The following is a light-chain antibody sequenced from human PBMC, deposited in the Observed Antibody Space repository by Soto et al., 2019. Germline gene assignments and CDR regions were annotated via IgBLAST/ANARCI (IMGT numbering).Light chain of an antibody. V-gene: IGKV3-20*01. Sequence: EIGLTQSPDTLSLSPGERATLSCGASQSGSSSYLAWYQQRPGQPPRLLIYGVFTGADDIPDRFSGSGSGTDFTLTISRLEPEDFAVYYCLQFSSYPLPFGGGTKVAIK. J-gene: IGKJ4*01. CDR2: GVF. CDR3: LQFSSYPLP. CDR1: QSGSSSY.